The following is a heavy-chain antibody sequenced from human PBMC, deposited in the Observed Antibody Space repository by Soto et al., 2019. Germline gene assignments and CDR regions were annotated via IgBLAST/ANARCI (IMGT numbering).Heavy chain of an antibody. CDR1: GGSISSGGYY. Sequence: QVQLQESGPGLVKTSQTLSLTCTVSGGSISSGGYYWSWIRQHPEKGLEWIGYISYSGSTDYNPSLKSRLTISADTSKNQFSLKLSSVTAADTAVYYCAAGWTGTPRGWFDPWGQGTLVTVSS. V-gene: IGHV4-31*03. J-gene: IGHJ5*02. D-gene: IGHD3-10*01. CDR2: ISYSGST. CDR3: AAGWTGTPRGWFDP.